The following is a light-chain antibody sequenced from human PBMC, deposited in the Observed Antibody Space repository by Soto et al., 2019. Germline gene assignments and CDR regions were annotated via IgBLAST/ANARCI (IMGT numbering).Light chain of an antibody. Sequence: LTQPPSASGSPGQSVTISCTGTSSDVGAYDYVSRYQQHPGKAPKLMIYEINKRPSGVPDRFSGSKSGNTASLTVSGLQAEDEADYYCSSFAGSNNFPYVFGTGTKVTVL. CDR3: SSFAGSNNFPYV. CDR1: SSDVGAYDY. CDR2: EIN. J-gene: IGLJ1*01. V-gene: IGLV2-8*01.